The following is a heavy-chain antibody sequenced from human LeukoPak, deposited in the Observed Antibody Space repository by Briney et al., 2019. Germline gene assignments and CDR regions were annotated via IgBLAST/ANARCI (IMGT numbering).Heavy chain of an antibody. Sequence: SETLSLTCTVSGGSISSYYWSWIRQPPGKGLEWIGYIYTSGSTNYDPSLKSRVTISVDTSKNQFSLKLSSVTAADTAVYYCARLSHYVGWLDPWGQGTLVTVSS. CDR3: ARLSHYVGWLDP. D-gene: IGHD4-17*01. CDR1: GGSISSYY. CDR2: IYTSGST. J-gene: IGHJ5*02. V-gene: IGHV4-4*09.